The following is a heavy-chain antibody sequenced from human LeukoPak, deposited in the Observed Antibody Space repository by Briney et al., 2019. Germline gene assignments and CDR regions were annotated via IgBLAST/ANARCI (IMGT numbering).Heavy chain of an antibody. CDR3: ARDWGARGVLRFLEWSPRFGYFDL. Sequence: GGSLRLSCAASGFTFSSYWMSWVRQAPGKGLEWVANIKQDGSEKYYVDSVKGRFTISRDNAKNSLYLQMNSLRAEDTAVYYCARDWGARGVLRFLEWSPRFGYFDLWGRGTLVTVSS. CDR2: IKQDGSEK. J-gene: IGHJ2*01. CDR1: GFTFSSYW. D-gene: IGHD3-3*01. V-gene: IGHV3-7*01.